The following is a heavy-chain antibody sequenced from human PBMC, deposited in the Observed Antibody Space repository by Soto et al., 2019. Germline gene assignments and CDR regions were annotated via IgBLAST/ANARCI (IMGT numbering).Heavy chain of an antibody. D-gene: IGHD1-26*01. Sequence: EVQLLESGGGLVQPGGSLRLSCAASGFTFSNYGMSWVRQAPGKGLEWVSALPEIGTNTYYADSVKGRFTISRDNSKNTLFRQINNLRAGDRAVYYWAKKSGVGATWYFDYWGQGTLVTVSS. CDR1: GFTFSNYG. V-gene: IGHV3-23*01. CDR2: LPEIGTNT. CDR3: AKKSGVGATWYFDY. J-gene: IGHJ4*02.